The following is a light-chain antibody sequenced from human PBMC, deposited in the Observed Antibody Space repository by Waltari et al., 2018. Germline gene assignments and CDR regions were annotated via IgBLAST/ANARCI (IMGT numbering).Light chain of an antibody. J-gene: IGKJ4*01. CDR1: QSVSSN. CDR3: QQYNNWPPLT. V-gene: IGKV3-15*01. CDR2: DAS. Sequence: EIVMTQTPATLSVSPGERATLSCRASQSVSSNLSWDQQKPGQDPRLLIYDASTRDTGIPDRFSGSGSGTEFTLTISSLQSEDFAFYYCQQYNNWPPLTFGGGTKVEIK.